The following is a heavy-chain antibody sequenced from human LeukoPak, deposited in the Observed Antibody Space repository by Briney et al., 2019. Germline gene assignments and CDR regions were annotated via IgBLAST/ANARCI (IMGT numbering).Heavy chain of an antibody. CDR3: AKERASMGADAFDI. V-gene: IGHV3-30*18. D-gene: IGHD1-26*01. CDR2: ISFDGRIE. J-gene: IGHJ3*02. Sequence: GGSLRLSCAASGFTFTNYGMHWVRQAPGEGLEWVAIISFDGRIEYYVDSVKGRFTISRDKSKNTLYLQMNSLRPEDTAVHYCAKERASMGADAFDIWGQGTMVTVSS. CDR1: GFTFTNYG.